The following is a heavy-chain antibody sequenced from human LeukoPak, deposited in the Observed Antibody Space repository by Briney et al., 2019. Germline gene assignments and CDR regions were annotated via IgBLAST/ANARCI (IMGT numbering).Heavy chain of an antibody. J-gene: IGHJ4*02. CDR1: GFTFSGYW. CDR3: ASPGNNEMLTAYFDY. CDR2: ISSSSIYI. Sequence: GGSLRLSCAASGFTFSGYWMHWVRQVPGKGLEWVSSISSSSIYIYYADSVKGRFTISRDNARNSLYLEMNSLRAEDTAAYFCASPGNNEMLTAYFDYWGQGTLVTVSS. V-gene: IGHV3-21*01. D-gene: IGHD3-9*01.